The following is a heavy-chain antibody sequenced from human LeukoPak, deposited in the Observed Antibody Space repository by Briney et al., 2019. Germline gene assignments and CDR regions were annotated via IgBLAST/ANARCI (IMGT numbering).Heavy chain of an antibody. CDR2: IYSGGNT. Sequence: GGSLRLSCAASGFTVSSNYMNWVRQAPGKGLEWVSVIYSGGNTYYADSVKGRFTISRDNSKNTLYLQMNSLRAEDTAVYYCARTPMFYFYGMDVWGRGTTVTVSS. D-gene: IGHD2-15*01. V-gene: IGHV3-66*01. J-gene: IGHJ6*02. CDR3: ARTPMFYFYGMDV. CDR1: GFTVSSNY.